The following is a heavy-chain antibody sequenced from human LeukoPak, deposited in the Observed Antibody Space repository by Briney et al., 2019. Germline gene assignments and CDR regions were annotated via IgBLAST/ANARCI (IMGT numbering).Heavy chain of an antibody. D-gene: IGHD3-10*01. CDR2: IYDTGNT. CDR3: ARYGSGIDAFDI. CDR1: GGSISSSSYY. V-gene: IGHV4-61*05. J-gene: IGHJ3*02. Sequence: SETLSLTCTVSGGSISSSSYYWGWIRQPPGKGLEWIGHIYDTGNTNYNPSLESRVTISVDTSKNQFSLRLTSVTAADTAVYYCARYGSGIDAFDIWGQGTMVTVSS.